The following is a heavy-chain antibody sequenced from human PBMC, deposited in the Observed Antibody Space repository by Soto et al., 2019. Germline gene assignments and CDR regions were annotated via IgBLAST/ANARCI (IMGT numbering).Heavy chain of an antibody. J-gene: IGHJ4*02. CDR3: GRHGTFDWLLSVPPPFDY. CDR2: IYYSGST. Sequence: SETLSLTCAVSGGSISSGGYSWGWTRQPPGKGLEWIGTIYYSGSTHYNPSLEGRVAISADTPNNQLSLRLSSVTAADTAVYYCGRHGTFDWLLSVPPPFDYWGQGTLVTVSS. CDR1: GGSISSGGYS. V-gene: IGHV4-39*01. D-gene: IGHD3-9*01.